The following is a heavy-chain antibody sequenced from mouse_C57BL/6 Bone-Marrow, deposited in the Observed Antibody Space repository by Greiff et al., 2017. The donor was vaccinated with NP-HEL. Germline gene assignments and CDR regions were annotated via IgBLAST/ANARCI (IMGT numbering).Heavy chain of an antibody. CDR2: IDPANGNT. Sequence: EVQLKESVAELVRPGASVKLSCTASGFNIKNTYMHWVKQRPEQGLEWIGRIDPANGNTKYAPKFQGKATITADTSSNTAYLQLSSLTSEDTAIYYCARGYDYDLAWFAYWGQGTLVTVSA. J-gene: IGHJ3*01. V-gene: IGHV14-3*01. D-gene: IGHD2-4*01. CDR3: ARGYDYDLAWFAY. CDR1: GFNIKNTY.